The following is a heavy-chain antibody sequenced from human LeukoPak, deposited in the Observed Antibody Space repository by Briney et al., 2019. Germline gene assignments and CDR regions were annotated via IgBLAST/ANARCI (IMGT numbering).Heavy chain of an antibody. Sequence: GGSLRLSCAASGFTFSSYGMHWVRQAPGKGLEWVAFIQYDGSNKYYADSVKGRFTISRDNSKNTLYLQMNSLRAEDTAVYYCAKDQRDLSSFLWGQGTLVTVSS. J-gene: IGHJ4*02. CDR3: AKDQRDLSSFL. D-gene: IGHD6-6*01. V-gene: IGHV3-30*02. CDR1: GFTFSSYG. CDR2: IQYDGSNK.